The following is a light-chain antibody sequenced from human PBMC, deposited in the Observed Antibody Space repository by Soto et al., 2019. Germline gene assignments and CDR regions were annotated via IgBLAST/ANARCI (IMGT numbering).Light chain of an antibody. CDR2: GAS. Sequence: EIGLTQSPGTLSLSPGERATLACRASQSVSSDYLAWYQQKPGQPPRLLIYGASSRATGIPDRFSGSGSGTDFTLTIIRLEPEDFPLYYCQQYGSSPPLTFGGGTKVKSK. J-gene: IGKJ4*01. CDR1: QSVSSDY. CDR3: QQYGSSPPLT. V-gene: IGKV3-20*01.